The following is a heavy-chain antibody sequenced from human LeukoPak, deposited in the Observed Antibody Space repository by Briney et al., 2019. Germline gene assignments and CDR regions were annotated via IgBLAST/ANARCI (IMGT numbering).Heavy chain of an antibody. CDR1: SGSISSGSYY. D-gene: IGHD3-10*01. CDR2: INHSERT. CDR3: ARDSGSGNYEG. V-gene: IGHV4-39*07. J-gene: IGHJ4*02. Sequence: SETLSLTCTVSSGSISSGSYYWSWIRQPPGKGLEWIGEINHSERTDYNPSLKSRVTISIDTSKNQFSLRLSSVTAADTAVYYCARDSGSGNYEGWGQGTLVTVSS.